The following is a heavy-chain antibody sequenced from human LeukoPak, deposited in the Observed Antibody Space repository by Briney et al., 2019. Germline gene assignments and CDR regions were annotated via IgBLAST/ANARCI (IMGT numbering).Heavy chain of an antibody. CDR1: GGSFSGYY. V-gene: IGHV4-34*01. CDR3: ARAIAGWHPMDV. D-gene: IGHD6-19*01. Sequence: SETLSLTCAVYGGSFSGYYWSWIRQPPGKGLEWIGEINHSGSTNYNPSLKGRVTISVDTSKNQFSLKLSSVTAADTAVYYCARAIAGWHPMDVWGQGTTVTVSS. CDR2: INHSGST. J-gene: IGHJ6*02.